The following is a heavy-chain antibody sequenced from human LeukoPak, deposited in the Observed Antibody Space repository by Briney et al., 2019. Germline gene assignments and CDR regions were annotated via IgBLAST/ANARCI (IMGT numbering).Heavy chain of an antibody. V-gene: IGHV4-39*01. Sequence: SETLSLTCTVSGGFISSSNYYWGWTRQPPGKGLEWIGSIYYSGSTYYNPSLKSRLTISVDTSKNQFSLKLRSVTATDTAVYYCARRGIGYCSSSSCPNAFDIWGQGTMVTVSS. CDR1: GGFISSSNYY. CDR3: ARRGIGYCSSSSCPNAFDI. J-gene: IGHJ3*02. D-gene: IGHD2-2*01. CDR2: IYYSGST.